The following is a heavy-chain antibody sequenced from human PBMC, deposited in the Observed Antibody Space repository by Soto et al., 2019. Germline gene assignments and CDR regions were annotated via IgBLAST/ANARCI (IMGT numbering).Heavy chain of an antibody. CDR3: ARVVAYDLLTGYYNDY. CDR1: GGSISSGGYY. Sequence: SETLFLTCTVSGGSISSGGYYWSWIRQHPGKGLEWIGYIYYSGSTYYNPSLKSRVTISVDTSKNQFSLKLSSVTAADTAVYYCARVVAYDLLTGYYNDYSGQATLVTVSS. CDR2: IYYSGST. V-gene: IGHV4-31*02. D-gene: IGHD3-9*01. J-gene: IGHJ4*02.